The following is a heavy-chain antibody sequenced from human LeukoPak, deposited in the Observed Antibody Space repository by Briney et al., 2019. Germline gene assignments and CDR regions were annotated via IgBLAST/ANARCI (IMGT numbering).Heavy chain of an antibody. CDR1: GFTFSSYW. J-gene: IGHJ4*02. V-gene: IGHV4-34*08. CDR3: AEGRRTGTRTFDY. D-gene: IGHD1-1*01. Sequence: GSLRLSCAASGFTFSSYWMSWIRQPPGKGLEWIGEINHSGSTNYNPSLKSRVTMSVDTSKNQFSLKLSSVTAADTAVYYCAEGRRTGTRTFDYWGQGTLVTVSS. CDR2: INHSGST.